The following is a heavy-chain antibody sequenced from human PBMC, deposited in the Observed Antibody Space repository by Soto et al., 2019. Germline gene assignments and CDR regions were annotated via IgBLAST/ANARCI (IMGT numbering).Heavy chain of an antibody. CDR3: ARAGVGSIAVAGTNTIDY. D-gene: IGHD6-19*01. Sequence: GASVKVSCKASGYTFTSYGISWVRQAPGQGLEWMGWISAYNGNTNYAQKLQGRVTMTTDTSTSTAYMELRSLRSDDTAVYYCARAGVGSIAVAGTNTIDYWGQGNLVTVSS. J-gene: IGHJ4*02. CDR2: ISAYNGNT. V-gene: IGHV1-18*01. CDR1: GYTFTSYG.